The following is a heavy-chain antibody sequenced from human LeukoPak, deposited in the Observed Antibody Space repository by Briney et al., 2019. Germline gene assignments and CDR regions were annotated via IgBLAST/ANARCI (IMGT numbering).Heavy chain of an antibody. Sequence: GGSLRLSCAASGFTFSDYYMSWIRQAPGKGLEWVSYISSSRSTIYYADSVQGRFTISRDNAKNSLYLQMNSLRAEDTAVYYCARETYFYDTTYYYVKYFDSWGQGTLVTVSS. D-gene: IGHD3-22*01. J-gene: IGHJ4*02. CDR3: ARETYFYDTTYYYVKYFDS. V-gene: IGHV3-11*01. CDR1: GFTFSDYY. CDR2: ISSSRSTI.